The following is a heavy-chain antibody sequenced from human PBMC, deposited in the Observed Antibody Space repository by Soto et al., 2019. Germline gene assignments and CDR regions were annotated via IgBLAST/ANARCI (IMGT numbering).Heavy chain of an antibody. Sequence: ASVKVSCKASGGTFSSYTISWVRQAPGQGLEWMGRIIPILGIANYAQKFQGRVTITADKSTSTAYMELSSLRSEDTAVYYCVATARITGTDFDYWGQGTLVTVSS. CDR1: GGTFSSYT. CDR2: IIPILGIA. J-gene: IGHJ4*02. V-gene: IGHV1-69*02. CDR3: VATARITGTDFDY. D-gene: IGHD2-8*02.